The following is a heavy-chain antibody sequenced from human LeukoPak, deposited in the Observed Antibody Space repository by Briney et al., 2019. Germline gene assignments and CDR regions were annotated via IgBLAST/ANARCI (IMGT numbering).Heavy chain of an antibody. V-gene: IGHV3-30*02. D-gene: IGHD1-26*01. CDR1: GFTFSTFG. CDR3: ARDGRIQWELDY. Sequence: GGSLRLSCAASGFTFSTFGMHWVRQSPGKGLEWVAFIRHVESDKYYAESVRGRFTISRDNAKNSLSLQMNSLRADDTAVYYCARDGRIQWELDYWGQGILVTVSS. CDR2: IRHVESDK. J-gene: IGHJ4*02.